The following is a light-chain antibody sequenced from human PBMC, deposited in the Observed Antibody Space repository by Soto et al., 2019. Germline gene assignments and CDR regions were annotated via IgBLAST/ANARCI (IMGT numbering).Light chain of an antibody. CDR3: QQSYSTPRT. Sequence: EIQMTQSPSSLSASVGDRVTITCRASQSISSYLNWYQQKPGKAPKVLIYAASSLQSGVPSRFSGSGSGTDFTLTISSLQPEDFATYYCQQSYSTPRTFGQGTELEIK. J-gene: IGKJ2*01. V-gene: IGKV1-39*01. CDR2: AAS. CDR1: QSISSY.